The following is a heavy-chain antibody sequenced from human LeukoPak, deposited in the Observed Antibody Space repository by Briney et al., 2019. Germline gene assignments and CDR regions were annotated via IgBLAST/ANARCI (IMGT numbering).Heavy chain of an antibody. D-gene: IGHD2-2*01. V-gene: IGHV4-39*01. CDR3: ARHVPAAPDFDY. Sequence: SETLSLTCTVSGGSISSSSYYWGWLRQPPGKGLEWIGSIYYSGSTYYNPSLKSRVTISVDTSKNQFSLKLSSVTAADTAVYYCARHVPAAPDFDYWGQGTLVTVSS. J-gene: IGHJ4*02. CDR2: IYYSGST. CDR1: GGSISSSSYY.